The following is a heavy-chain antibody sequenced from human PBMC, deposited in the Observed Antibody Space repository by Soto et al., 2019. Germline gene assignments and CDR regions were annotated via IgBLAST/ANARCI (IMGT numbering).Heavy chain of an antibody. CDR2: INAGNGNT. D-gene: IGHD2-2*01. V-gene: IGHV1-3*01. CDR3: AKDHIVAAAPDY. J-gene: IGHJ4*02. Sequence: GASVKVSCKASGYTFTGYAMHWVRQAPGQRLEWMGWINAGNGNTKYSQKFQGRVTITRDTSASTAYMELSSLRSEDTAVYYCAKDHIVAAAPDYWGQGTLVTVSS. CDR1: GYTFTGYA.